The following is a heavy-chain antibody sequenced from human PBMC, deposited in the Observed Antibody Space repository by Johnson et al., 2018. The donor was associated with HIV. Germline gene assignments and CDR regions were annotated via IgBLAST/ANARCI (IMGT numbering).Heavy chain of an antibody. D-gene: IGHD3-10*01. J-gene: IGHJ3*02. V-gene: IGHV3-33*06. Sequence: QVQLVEYGGGVVQPGRSLRLSCAASGFTFSNYGMHWVRQAPGKGLEWVAVIWFDGSNKYYADSVKGRFTISRDNSKNTLYLQMDSLRAEDTAVYYCAKEAITMEVDIWGQGTTVTVSS. CDR2: IWFDGSNK. CDR1: GFTFSNYG. CDR3: AKEAITMEVDI.